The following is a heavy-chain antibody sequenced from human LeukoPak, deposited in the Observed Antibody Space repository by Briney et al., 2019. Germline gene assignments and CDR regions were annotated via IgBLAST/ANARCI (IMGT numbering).Heavy chain of an antibody. CDR3: ARLKYYFDRSGYRAEYFQQ. Sequence: ASVKVSCKASGYTFTSYDINWVRQATGQGLEWMGWMNPNSGNTGYAQKFQGRVTITRNTSISTAYVELSSLRSEDTAVYYCARLKYYFDRSGYRAEYFQQWGQGTLVTASS. CDR2: MNPNSGNT. D-gene: IGHD3-22*01. V-gene: IGHV1-8*03. CDR1: GYTFTSYD. J-gene: IGHJ1*01.